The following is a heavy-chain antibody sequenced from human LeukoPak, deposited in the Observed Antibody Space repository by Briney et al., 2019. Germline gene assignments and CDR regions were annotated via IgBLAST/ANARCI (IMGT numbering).Heavy chain of an antibody. V-gene: IGHV4-34*01. CDR3: ASTVTTSFGHYYYGMDV. CDR1: GGSFSGYY. D-gene: IGHD4-17*01. Sequence: SETLSLTCAVYGGSFSGYYWSWIRQPPGKGLEWIGEINHSGSTNYNPSLKSRVTISVDTSKNQFSLKLSSVTAADTAVYYCASTVTTSFGHYYYGMDVWGQGTTVTVSS. CDR2: INHSGST. J-gene: IGHJ6*02.